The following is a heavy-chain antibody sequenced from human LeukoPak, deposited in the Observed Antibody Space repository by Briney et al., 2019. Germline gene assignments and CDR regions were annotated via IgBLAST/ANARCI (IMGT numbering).Heavy chain of an antibody. CDR3: ARVRLRDNDY. CDR2: ISSSSSTI. D-gene: IGHD3-10*01. CDR1: GFTFSSYS. J-gene: IGHJ4*02. V-gene: IGHV3-48*01. Sequence: PGGSLRLSCAASGFTFSSYSMTWVRQAPGKGLEWVSYISSSSSTIYYADSVKGRFTISRDNAKNSLYLQMNSLRAEDTAVYYCARVRLRDNDYWGQGTLVTVSS.